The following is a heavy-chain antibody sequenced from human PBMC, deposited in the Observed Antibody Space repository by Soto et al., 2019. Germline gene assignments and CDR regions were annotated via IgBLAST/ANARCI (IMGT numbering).Heavy chain of an antibody. Sequence: AGGSLRLSCAASGFTFSSYGMHWVRQAPGKGLEWVAVISYDGSNKYYADSVKGRFTISRDNSKNTLYLQMNSLRAEDTAVYYCAKASIAAAGTGYFDYWGQGTLVTVSS. CDR2: ISYDGSNK. CDR1: GFTFSSYG. CDR3: AKASIAAAGTGYFDY. J-gene: IGHJ4*02. V-gene: IGHV3-30*18. D-gene: IGHD6-13*01.